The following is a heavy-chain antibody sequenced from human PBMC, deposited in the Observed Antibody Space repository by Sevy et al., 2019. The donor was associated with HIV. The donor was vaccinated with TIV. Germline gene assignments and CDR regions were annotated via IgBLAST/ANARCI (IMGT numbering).Heavy chain of an antibody. CDR2: ISSAGTYI. CDR1: GLTFISFSSSS. J-gene: IGHJ6*02. Sequence: GGSLRLSCAASGLTFISFSSSSMNWVRQAPGKGLEWVSSISSAGTYIYYADSMKGRFTISRDNAKSSVYLQMNRLRAEDTAVYYCARDRGVGTSSYGMDVWGQGTTVTVSS. D-gene: IGHD1-26*01. CDR3: ARDRGVGTSSYGMDV. V-gene: IGHV3-21*01.